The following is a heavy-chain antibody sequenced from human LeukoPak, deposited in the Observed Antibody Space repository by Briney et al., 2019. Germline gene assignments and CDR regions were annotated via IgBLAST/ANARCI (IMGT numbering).Heavy chain of an antibody. J-gene: IGHJ4*02. Sequence: GAPVKVSCKASGGTFSSYAISWGRQGPGQRPEWMGGIIPIFGTANYAQKFQGRVTITTDESTSTAYMELSSLRSEDTAVYYCARDQGELELDYWGQGTLVTVSS. CDR2: IIPIFGTA. CDR1: GGTFSSYA. V-gene: IGHV1-69*05. CDR3: ARDQGELELDY. D-gene: IGHD1-7*01.